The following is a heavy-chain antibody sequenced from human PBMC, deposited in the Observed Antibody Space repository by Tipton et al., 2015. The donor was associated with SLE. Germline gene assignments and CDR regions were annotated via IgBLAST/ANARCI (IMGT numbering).Heavy chain of an antibody. CDR1: GGSISSKSYY. J-gene: IGHJ4*02. CDR2: ISYSGST. CDR3: ARIGGDYGGSPFDR. D-gene: IGHD4/OR15-4a*01. V-gene: IGHV4-31*03. Sequence: TLSLTCTVSGGSISSKSYYWGWIRQHPGKGLEWIGYISYSGSTYYTPSLESRVSISGDTSKNQFSLHLSSVTVADTAVYFCARIGGDYGGSPFDRWGQGTLVTVSA.